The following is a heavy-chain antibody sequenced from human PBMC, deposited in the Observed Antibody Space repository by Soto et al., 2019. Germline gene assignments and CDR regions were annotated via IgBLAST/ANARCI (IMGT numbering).Heavy chain of an antibody. CDR3: ARDDIPGRAVAIYGMDV. Sequence: EVQLVESGGGLVQPGGSLRLSCAASGFTFSSYEMNWVRQAPGKGLEWVSYISSSGSTIYYADSVKGRFTISRDNAKNSLYLQMNSLRAEDTAVYYCARDDIPGRAVAIYGMDVWGQGTTVTVSS. CDR1: GFTFSSYE. J-gene: IGHJ6*02. CDR2: ISSSGSTI. V-gene: IGHV3-48*03. D-gene: IGHD6-19*01.